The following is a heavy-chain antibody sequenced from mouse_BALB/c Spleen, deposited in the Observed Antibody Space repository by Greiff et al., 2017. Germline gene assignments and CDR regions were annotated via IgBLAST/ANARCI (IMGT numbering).Heavy chain of an antibody. D-gene: IGHD2-1*01. Sequence: EVMLVESGAELVKPGASVKLSCTASGFNIKDTYMHWVKQRPEQGLEWIGRIDPANGNTKYDPKFQGKATITADTSSNTAYLQLSSLTSEDTAVYYCARGLWYPWFAYWGQGTLVTVSA. V-gene: IGHV14-3*02. CDR1: GFNIKDTY. CDR2: IDPANGNT. J-gene: IGHJ3*01. CDR3: ARGLWYPWFAY.